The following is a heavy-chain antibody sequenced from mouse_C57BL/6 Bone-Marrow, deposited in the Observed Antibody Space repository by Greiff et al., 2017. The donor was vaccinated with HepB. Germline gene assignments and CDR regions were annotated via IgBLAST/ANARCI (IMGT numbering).Heavy chain of an antibody. CDR3: ARNPNYYFDY. Sequence: VQLQQPGAELVRPGSSVKLSCKASGYTFTSYWMDWVKQRPGQGLEWIGNIYPSDSETHYNQKFKDKATLTVDKSSSTAYMQLSSLTSEDSAVYYCARNPNYYFDYWGQGTTLTVSS. CDR2: IYPSDSET. J-gene: IGHJ2*01. V-gene: IGHV1-61*01. CDR1: GYTFTSYW.